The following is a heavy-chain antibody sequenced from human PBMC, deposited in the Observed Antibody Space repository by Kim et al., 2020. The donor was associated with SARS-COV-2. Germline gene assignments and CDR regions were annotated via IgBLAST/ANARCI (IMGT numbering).Heavy chain of an antibody. D-gene: IGHD2-2*01. CDR2: IYYSGST. CDR3: ARHSRIVVVPAAILA. CDR1: GGSISSSSYY. J-gene: IGHJ4*02. Sequence: QTLSLTCTVSGGSISSSSYYWGWIRQPPGKGLEWIGSIYYSGSTYYNPSLKSRVTISVDTSKNQFSLKLSSVTAADTAVYYCARHSRIVVVPAAILAWGQGTLVTVSS. V-gene: IGHV4-39*01.